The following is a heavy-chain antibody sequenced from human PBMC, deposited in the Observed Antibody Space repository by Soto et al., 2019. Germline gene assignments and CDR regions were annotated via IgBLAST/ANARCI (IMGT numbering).Heavy chain of an antibody. CDR2: ISGGGRTT. J-gene: IGHJ4*02. Sequence: GGSLRLYCAASGFTFSSYAMSWVRQAPGKGLEWVSGISGGGRTTYYADSVKGRFTISRDNSKNAVYLQMDRLRADDTAVYYCARDSSGGPTDFDYWGQGTLVTVSS. V-gene: IGHV3-23*01. CDR3: ARDSSGGPTDFDY. D-gene: IGHD3-10*01. CDR1: GFTFSSYA.